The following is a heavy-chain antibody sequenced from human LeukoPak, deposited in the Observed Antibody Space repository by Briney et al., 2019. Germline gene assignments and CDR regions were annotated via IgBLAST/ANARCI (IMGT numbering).Heavy chain of an antibody. D-gene: IGHD3-10*01. J-gene: IGHJ6*02. CDR2: ISYDGSNK. CDR1: GFTFSSYG. V-gene: IGHV3-30*18. CDR3: AKVLKVRGVSYGMDV. Sequence: GGSRRLSCAASGFTFSSYGMHWVRQAPGKGLEWVAVISYDGSNKYYADSVKGRFTISRDNSKNTLYLQMNSLRAEDTAVYYCAKVLKVRGVSYGMDVWGQGTTVTVSS.